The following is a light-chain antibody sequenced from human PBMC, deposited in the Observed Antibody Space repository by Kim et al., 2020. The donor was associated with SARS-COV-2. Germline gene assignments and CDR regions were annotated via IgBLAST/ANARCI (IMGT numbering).Light chain of an antibody. CDR2: QES. CDR3: QQYDSYTWA. CDR1: QSINSW. J-gene: IGKJ3*01. Sequence: ASVGDRVTITCRASQSINSWLAWYQQKPGKAPKLLSNQESSLESGVPSKSSGSGSATEFTLTISSLQPDDSATYYCQQYDSYTWAFGPGTKVDIK. V-gene: IGKV1-5*03.